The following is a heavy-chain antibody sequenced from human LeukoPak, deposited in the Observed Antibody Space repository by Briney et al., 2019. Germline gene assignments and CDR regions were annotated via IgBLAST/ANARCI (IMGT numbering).Heavy chain of an antibody. Sequence: ESGPTLVKPTETLTLTCTCSGFSVSSSGLAVGWIRQPPGKALEWLGHIYWNDNDYYSTFLKSRLTITRDTSENQVVLTMTNMDPVDTATYYCAHLTTSAFYYDYWGQGILVTVSS. V-gene: IGHV2-5*01. D-gene: IGHD1-1*01. J-gene: IGHJ4*02. CDR3: AHLTTSAFYYDY. CDR1: GFSVSSSGLA. CDR2: IYWNDND.